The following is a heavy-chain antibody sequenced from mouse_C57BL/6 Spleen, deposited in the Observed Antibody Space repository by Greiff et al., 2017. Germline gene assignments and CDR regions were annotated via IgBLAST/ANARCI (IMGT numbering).Heavy chain of an antibody. V-gene: IGHV1-55*01. Sequence: QVQLQQPGAELVKPGASVKMSCKASGYTFTSYWITWVKQRPGQGLEWIGDIYPGSGSTNYNEKFKSKATLTVDTSSSTAYMQLSSLTSEDSAVYDRTSGWYYEYVGEYYCDYWGQGTTLTVSS. CDR2: IYPGSGST. D-gene: IGHD2-4*01. CDR1: GYTFTSYW. CDR3: TSGWYYEYVGEYYCDY. J-gene: IGHJ2*01.